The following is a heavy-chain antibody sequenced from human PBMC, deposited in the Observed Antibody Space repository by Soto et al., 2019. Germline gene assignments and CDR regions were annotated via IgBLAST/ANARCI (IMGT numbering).Heavy chain of an antibody. CDR2: IYYSGST. D-gene: IGHD4-4*01. V-gene: IGHV4-30-4*01. J-gene: IGHJ5*02. CDR3: ARYYSNYGTFDP. Sequence: SETLSLTCTVSGGSISSGDYYWSWIRQPPGKGLEWIGYIYYSGSTYYNPSLKSRVTISVDTSKNQFSLKLSSVTAADTAVYYCARYYSNYGTFDPWGQGTLVTVSS. CDR1: GGSISSGDYY.